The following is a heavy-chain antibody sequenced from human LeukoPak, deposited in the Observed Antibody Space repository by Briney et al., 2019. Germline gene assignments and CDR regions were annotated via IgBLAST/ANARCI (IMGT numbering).Heavy chain of an antibody. CDR2: ISAYNGNT. J-gene: IGHJ4*02. CDR1: GYTFTNYG. Sequence: ASVKVSCKASGYTFTNYGISWVRQAPGQGLEWMGWISAYNGNTNYAQKLQGRVTMTTDTSTSTAYMELRSLRSDDTAVYYCASDLTYYYDSSGYYLVYWGQGTLVTVSS. CDR3: ASDLTYYYDSSGYYLVY. D-gene: IGHD3-22*01. V-gene: IGHV1-18*01.